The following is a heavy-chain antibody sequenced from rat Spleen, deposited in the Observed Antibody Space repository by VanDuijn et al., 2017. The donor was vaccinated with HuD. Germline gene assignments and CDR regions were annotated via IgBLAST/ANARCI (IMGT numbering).Heavy chain of an antibody. V-gene: IGHV4-2*01. Sequence: EVKLVESGGGLVQPGRSLKLSCSASGFNFNDHWMGWVRQAPGKGLEWIGEINKDSSTIKYTPSLKDKFTISRDNAQNTLYLQMSKLGSEDTAVYYCVREAFGVQYWGQGVMVTVSS. CDR1: GFNFNDHW. CDR3: VREAFGVQY. J-gene: IGHJ2*01. D-gene: IGHD4-3*01. CDR2: INKDSSTI.